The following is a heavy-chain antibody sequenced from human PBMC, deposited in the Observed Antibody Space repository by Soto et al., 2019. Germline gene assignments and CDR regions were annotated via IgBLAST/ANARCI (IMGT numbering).Heavy chain of an antibody. V-gene: IGHV5-51*01. CDR3: ARQFSVNTSHFDY. CDR1: GYSFTSYW. CDR2: IYPGDFDT. D-gene: IGHD3-22*01. J-gene: IGHJ4*02. Sequence: GESLKISCKGSGYSFTSYWIGWVRQMPGKGLEWMGIIYPGDFDTRYSPSFQGQVTISADKSITTAYLQWNSLKASDTAMYYCARQFSVNTSHFDYWGLGTLVTVSS.